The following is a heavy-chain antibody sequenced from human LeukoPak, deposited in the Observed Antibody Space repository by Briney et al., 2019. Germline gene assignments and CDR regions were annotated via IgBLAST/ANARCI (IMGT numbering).Heavy chain of an antibody. V-gene: IGHV4-30-2*01. Sequence: PSETLSLTCAVSGGSISSGGYSWSWIRQPPGKGLEWIGYIYHSGSTYYNPSLKSRVTISVDRSKNQFSLKLSSVTAADTAVYYCARLYGSGSYISYYFDYWGQGTLVTASS. CDR1: GGSISSGGYS. CDR3: ARLYGSGSYISYYFDY. D-gene: IGHD3-10*01. CDR2: IYHSGST. J-gene: IGHJ4*02.